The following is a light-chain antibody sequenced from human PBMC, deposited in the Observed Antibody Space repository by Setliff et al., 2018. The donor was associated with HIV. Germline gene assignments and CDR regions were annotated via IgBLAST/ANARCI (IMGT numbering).Light chain of an antibody. CDR1: SSDVGTYNA. Sequence: QSVLAQPASVSGSPGQSITISCTGTSSDVGTYNAVYWYHQHPGKAPKLMIYDVSTRPSGVSNRFSGSKSGNTASLTISGLQTEDEADYYCSSYTSSSTDVFGTGTKVTVL. CDR3: SSYTSSSTDV. J-gene: IGLJ1*01. CDR2: DVS. V-gene: IGLV2-14*01.